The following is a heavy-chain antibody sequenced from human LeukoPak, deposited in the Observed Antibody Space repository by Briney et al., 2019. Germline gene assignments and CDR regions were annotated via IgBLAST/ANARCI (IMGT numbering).Heavy chain of an antibody. CDR2: INHSGTI. V-gene: IGHV4-34*01. J-gene: IGHJ4*02. CDR3: VAGTTRRLDGY. Sequence: SETLSLTGAVYGGSFTAYYWSWIRQRPGRGLEWIGEINHSGTINYNPSLKSRITISVDTSKNQFFLEPSSVTAAGTALYYGVAGTTRRLDGYWGQGTLVTVSS. D-gene: IGHD1-14*01. CDR1: GGSFTAYY.